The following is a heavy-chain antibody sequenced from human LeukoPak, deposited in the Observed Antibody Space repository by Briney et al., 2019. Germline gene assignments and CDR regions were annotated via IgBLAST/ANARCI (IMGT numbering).Heavy chain of an antibody. D-gene: IGHD3-22*01. CDR1: GYTFTNYD. V-gene: IGHV1-8*01. Sequence: ASVKVSCKASGYTFTNYDINWVRQATGQGLEWMGWMNPSSGNRGYAQKSQGRVSMTRDTSISTAYMELSSLISDDTAVYYCARGAVGYDDSSGSRVHPLNIWGQGTMVTVSS. CDR3: ARGAVGYDDSSGSRVHPLNI. J-gene: IGHJ3*02. CDR2: MNPSSGNR.